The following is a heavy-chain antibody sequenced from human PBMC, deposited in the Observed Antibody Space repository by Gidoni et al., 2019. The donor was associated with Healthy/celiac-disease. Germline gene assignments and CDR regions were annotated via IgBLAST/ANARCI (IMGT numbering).Heavy chain of an antibody. Sequence: QVQLVESGGGVVQPGRSLRLSCASSGFTFSSYAMHWVRQAPGKGLEWVAVIPYDGSNKYYADSVKGRFTISRDNSKNTLYLQMNSLRAEDTAVYDCARCIFGDAFDIWGQGTMVTVSS. CDR2: IPYDGSNK. V-gene: IGHV3-30*01. D-gene: IGHD3-10*02. CDR3: ARCIFGDAFDI. J-gene: IGHJ3*02. CDR1: GFTFSSYA.